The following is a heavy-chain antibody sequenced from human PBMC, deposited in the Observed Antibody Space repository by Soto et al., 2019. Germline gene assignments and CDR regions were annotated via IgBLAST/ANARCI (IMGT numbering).Heavy chain of an antibody. Sequence: PSVKVSCKASGGTFSSYAISWVRQAPGQGLEWMGGIIPIFGTANYAQKFQGRVTITADESTSTAYMELSSLRSEDTAVYYCARDGSIAAAGYTFDYWGQGTLVTVSS. CDR1: GGTFSSYA. V-gene: IGHV1-69*13. J-gene: IGHJ4*02. D-gene: IGHD6-13*01. CDR2: IIPIFGTA. CDR3: ARDGSIAAAGYTFDY.